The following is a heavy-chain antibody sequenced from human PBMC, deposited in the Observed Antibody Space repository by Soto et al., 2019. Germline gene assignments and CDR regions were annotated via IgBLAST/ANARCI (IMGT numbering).Heavy chain of an antibody. D-gene: IGHD3-10*01. CDR2: IYYSGST. CDR1: GGSISRSSYY. CDR3: ATLWFGEADY. Sequence: QLQLQESGPGLVKPSETLSLTCTVSGGSISRSSYYWGWMRQPPGKGLEWIGSIYYSGSTQYNQSLKSRVTISVDTSKNQFSLKLSSVTAADTAVYYCATLWFGEADYWGQGTLVTVSS. V-gene: IGHV4-39*01. J-gene: IGHJ4*02.